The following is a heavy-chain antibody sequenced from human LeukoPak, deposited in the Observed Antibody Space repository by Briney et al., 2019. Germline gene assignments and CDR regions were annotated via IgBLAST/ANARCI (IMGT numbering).Heavy chain of an antibody. Sequence: SETLSLTCTVSGGSISSFYWSWIRQPPGKGLEWIGEIDDSGSAIYNPSLKSRVTISVDTSKNQFSLKINSVTAADTAMYYCARGRTTWRFDPWGQGTLVTVSS. V-gene: IGHV4-34*01. CDR1: GGSISSFY. J-gene: IGHJ5*02. CDR3: ARGRTTWRFDP. D-gene: IGHD2-2*01. CDR2: IDDSGSA.